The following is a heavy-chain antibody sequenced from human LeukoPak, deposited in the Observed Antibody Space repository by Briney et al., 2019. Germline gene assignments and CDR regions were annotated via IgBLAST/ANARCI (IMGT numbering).Heavy chain of an antibody. D-gene: IGHD5-24*01. J-gene: IGHJ4*02. CDR1: GFTFDDYG. CDR3: ARGGRDPYYFDY. V-gene: IGHV3-20*04. Sequence: GGSLRLSCAASGFTFDDYGMSWGRQAPGKGLEWVSGINWNGGSTGYADSVKGRFTIPRDNAKNSLYLQMNSLRAEDTALYYCARGGRDPYYFDYWGQGTLVTVSS. CDR2: INWNGGST.